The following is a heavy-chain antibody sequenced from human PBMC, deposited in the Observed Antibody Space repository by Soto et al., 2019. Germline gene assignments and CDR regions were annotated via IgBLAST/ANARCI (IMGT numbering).Heavy chain of an antibody. Sequence: QVQLVESGGGVVQPGRSLRLSCAASGFTFSSHGMHWVRQAPGKGLEWVSVISHDGREDYYAESVRGRFTISRDNSKNTLYLQMNSLRPEDTAVYYCTKDRSAGCGGDCHCDYWGQGALVSVSS. D-gene: IGHD2-21*02. J-gene: IGHJ4*02. CDR3: TKDRSAGCGGDCHCDY. CDR1: GFTFSSHG. CDR2: ISHDGRED. V-gene: IGHV3-30*18.